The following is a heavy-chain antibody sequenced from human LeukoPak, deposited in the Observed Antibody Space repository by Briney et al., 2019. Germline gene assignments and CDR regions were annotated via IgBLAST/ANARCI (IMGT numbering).Heavy chain of an antibody. V-gene: IGHV4-34*01. CDR2: INHSGST. CDR1: GGSFSGYY. Sequence: SETLSLTCAVYGGSFSGYYWSWIRQPPGKGLEWIGEINHSGSTNYNPSLKSRVTISVDTSKNQFSPKLSSVTAADTAVYYCARGGVPGAYWGQGTLVTVSS. CDR3: ARGGVPGAY. J-gene: IGHJ4*02. D-gene: IGHD3-10*01.